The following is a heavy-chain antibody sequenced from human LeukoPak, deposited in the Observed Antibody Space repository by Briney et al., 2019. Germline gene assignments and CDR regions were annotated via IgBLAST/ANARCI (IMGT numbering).Heavy chain of an antibody. V-gene: IGHV3-30*18. J-gene: IGHJ4*02. CDR3: AKDSLLVRGVLALGY. CDR1: GFTFSAYG. Sequence: GGSLRLSCAASGFTFSAYGMHWVRQAPGKGLEWVAVISYDGSDTYYADSVKGRFTISRDNSKNMLYLQMNSLRAEDTAMYYCAKDSLLVRGVLALGYWGQGILVTVSS. D-gene: IGHD3-10*01. CDR2: ISYDGSDT.